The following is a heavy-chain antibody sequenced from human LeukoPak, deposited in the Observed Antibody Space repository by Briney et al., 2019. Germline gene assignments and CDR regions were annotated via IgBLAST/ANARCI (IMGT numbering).Heavy chain of an antibody. CDR1: GGSFSGYY. CDR2: INHSGST. CDR3: ARSPLLVRFDY. V-gene: IGHV4-34*01. J-gene: IGHJ4*02. Sequence: SETLSLTCAVYGGSFSGYYWSWIRQPPGKGQEWIGEINHSGSTNYNPSLKSRVTISVDTSKNQFSLKLSSVTAADTAVYYCARSPLLVRFDYWGQGTLVTVSS. D-gene: IGHD6-6*01.